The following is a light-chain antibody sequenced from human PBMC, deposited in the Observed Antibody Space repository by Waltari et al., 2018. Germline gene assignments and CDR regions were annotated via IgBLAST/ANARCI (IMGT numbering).Light chain of an antibody. CDR1: QSVRST. Sequence: IVMTQSPPTLSLSPGDSATLSCRASQSVRSTFAWFQQKPGQPPRLLIYGTSTRATGIPARFTGSGSGTEFSLTISSLQPEDFATYYCQQYDYWPWTFGQGTRVETK. CDR3: QQYDYWPWT. CDR2: GTS. J-gene: IGKJ1*01. V-gene: IGKV3D-15*01.